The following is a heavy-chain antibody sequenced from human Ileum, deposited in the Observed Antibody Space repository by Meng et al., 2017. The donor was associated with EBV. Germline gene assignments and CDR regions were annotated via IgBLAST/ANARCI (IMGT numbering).Heavy chain of an antibody. Sequence: DPELCNPRETRSLTCMVSGGSITSYGYDWGWIRQPPGKGLEWIATIYHTGSTYYNPSLKSRVTISVDTSKNEFSLKVTSVTAADTALYYCARRDTAWFDPWGRGTLVTVSS. CDR2: IYHTGST. D-gene: IGHD2-21*02. J-gene: IGHJ5*02. V-gene: IGHV4-39*01. CDR1: GGSITSYGYD. CDR3: ARRDTAWFDP.